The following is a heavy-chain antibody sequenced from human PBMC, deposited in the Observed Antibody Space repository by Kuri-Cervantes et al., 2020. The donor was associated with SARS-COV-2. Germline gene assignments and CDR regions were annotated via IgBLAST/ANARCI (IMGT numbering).Heavy chain of an antibody. J-gene: IGHJ6*03. CDR3: AREMEIGYSYGFLRYMDV. V-gene: IGHV1-3*02. D-gene: IGHD5-18*01. CDR2: SNADNGNT. CDR1: GYTFISYA. Sequence: ASVKVSCKTSGYTFISYAIDWVRQAPGQRLDWTGWSNADNGNTKYSQEFQGRVTITRDTSASTAYMELSRLRSDDTAVYYCAREMEIGYSYGFLRYMDVWGKGTTVTVSS.